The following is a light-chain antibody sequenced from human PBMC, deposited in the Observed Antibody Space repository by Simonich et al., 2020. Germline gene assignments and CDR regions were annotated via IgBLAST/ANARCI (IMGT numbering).Light chain of an antibody. J-gene: IGKJ1*01. CDR2: WAS. CDR3: QQYYSTPWT. Sequence: DIVMTQSPDSLAVSLGERATINCKSSQSFLYSSNNKNYLAWYQQKPGQPPKLLIYWASTRESGVPDRFSCSGSRTDFTLTISSLQAEDVAVYYCQQYYSTPWTFGQGTKVEIK. V-gene: IGKV4-1*01. CDR1: QSFLYSSNNKNY.